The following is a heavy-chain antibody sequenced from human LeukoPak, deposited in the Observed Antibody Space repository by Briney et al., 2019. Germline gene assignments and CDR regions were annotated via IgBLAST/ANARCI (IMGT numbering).Heavy chain of an antibody. CDR3: ASPLGRYDSSGTFKDY. D-gene: IGHD3-22*01. CDR1: GYSFTSYW. Sequence: GESLKISCKGSGYSFTSYWIGWVRQMPGKGLEWMGIIYPGDSDTRYSPSFQGQVTISPDKSISTAYLQWSSLKASDTAMYYCASPLGRYDSSGTFKDYWGQGTLVTVSS. CDR2: IYPGDSDT. V-gene: IGHV5-51*01. J-gene: IGHJ4*02.